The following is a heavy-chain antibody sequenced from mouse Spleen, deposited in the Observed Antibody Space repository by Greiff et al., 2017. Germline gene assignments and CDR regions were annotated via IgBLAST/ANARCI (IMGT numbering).Heavy chain of an antibody. CDR1: GFTFSSYA. CDR3: ARRPFDY. CDR2: ISSGGSYT. Sequence: EVQRVESGGGLVKPGGSLKLSCAASGFTFSSYAMSWVRQTPEKRLEWVATISSGGSYTYYPDSVKGRFTISRDNAKNTLYLQMSSLRSEDTAMYYCARRPFDYWGQGTTLTVSS. J-gene: IGHJ2*01. V-gene: IGHV5-9-3*01.